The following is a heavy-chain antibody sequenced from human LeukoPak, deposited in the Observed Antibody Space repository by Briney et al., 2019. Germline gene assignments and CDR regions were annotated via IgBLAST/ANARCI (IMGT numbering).Heavy chain of an antibody. CDR3: ARYGSSSWDFYYYMDV. V-gene: IGHV3-21*01. J-gene: IGHJ6*03. D-gene: IGHD6-6*01. CDR2: ISSSSSYI. Sequence: RGSPRLSRAPSGFTCSSYSTNWVCQAPGKGLEWVSSISSSSSYIYYADSVKGRFTISRDNAKNSLYLQMNSLRAEDTAVYYCARYGSSSWDFYYYMDVWGKGTTVTVSS. CDR1: GFTCSSYS.